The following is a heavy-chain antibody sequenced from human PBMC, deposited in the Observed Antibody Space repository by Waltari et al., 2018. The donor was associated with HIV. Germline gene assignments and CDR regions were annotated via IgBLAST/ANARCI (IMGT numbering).Heavy chain of an antibody. Sequence: EVQLLESGGGLVQPGGCLRLSCAASGFTFSSYSMSWVRQAPGKGLEWVSAISGSGGSTYYADSVKVRFTISRDNSKNTLYLQMNSLRADDTAVYYCAKDYGMDVWGQGTTVTVSS. J-gene: IGHJ6*02. V-gene: IGHV3-23*01. CDR1: GFTFSSYS. CDR2: ISGSGGST. CDR3: AKDYGMDV.